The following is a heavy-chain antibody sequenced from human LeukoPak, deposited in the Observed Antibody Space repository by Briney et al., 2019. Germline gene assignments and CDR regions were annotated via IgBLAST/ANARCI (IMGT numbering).Heavy chain of an antibody. J-gene: IGHJ4*02. CDR1: GFTFSSYA. CDR2: ISGSGGST. Sequence: GGSLRLSCAASGFTFSSYAMSWVRQAPGKGLEWVSAISGSGGSTYYADSVKGRFTISRDNAKNSLYLQMNSLRAEDTAVYYCAKTVYDILTGYPYFDYWGQGTLVTVSS. D-gene: IGHD3-9*01. CDR3: AKTVYDILTGYPYFDY. V-gene: IGHV3-23*01.